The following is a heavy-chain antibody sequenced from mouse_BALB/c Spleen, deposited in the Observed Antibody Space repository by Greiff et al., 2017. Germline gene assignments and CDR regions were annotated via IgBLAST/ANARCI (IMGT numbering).Heavy chain of an antibody. V-gene: IGHV5-12-2*01. CDR2: ISNGGGST. CDR3: ARQEGSSYFDY. Sequence: EVKVVESGGGLVQPGGSLKLSCAASGFTFSSYTMSWVRQTPEKRLEWVAYISNGGGSTYYPDTVKGRFTISRDNAKNTLYLQMSSLKSEDTAMYYCARQEGSSYFDYWGQGTTLTVSS. D-gene: IGHD1-1*01. J-gene: IGHJ2*01. CDR1: GFTFSSYT.